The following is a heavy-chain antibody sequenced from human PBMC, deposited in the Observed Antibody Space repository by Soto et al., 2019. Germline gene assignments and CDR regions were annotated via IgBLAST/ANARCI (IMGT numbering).Heavy chain of an antibody. CDR3: ARRLRAAGYYYGMDV. D-gene: IGHD6-13*01. CDR2: IGTAGDT. V-gene: IGHV3-13*04. J-gene: IGHJ6*02. CDR1: GFTFSSYD. Sequence: EVQLVESGGGLVQPGGSLRLSCAASGFTFSSYDMHWVRQATGKGVEWVSAIGTAGDTYYPGSVKGRFTIPRENAKNSLYLQMNSLRAGDTAVYYCARRLRAAGYYYGMDVWGQGTTVTVSS.